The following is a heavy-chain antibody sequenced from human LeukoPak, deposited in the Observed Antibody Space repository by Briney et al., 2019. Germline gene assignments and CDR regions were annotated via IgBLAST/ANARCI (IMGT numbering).Heavy chain of an antibody. CDR1: GGSISSSSYY. V-gene: IGHV4-39*07. Sequence: SETLSLTCTVSGGSISSSSYYWSWIRQPPGKGLEWIGEINHSGSTNYNPSLKSRVTISVDTSKNQFSLKLSSVTAADTAVYYCARVYRLLSYYYYYYMDVWGKGTTVTVSS. CDR3: ARVYRLLSYYYYYYMDV. CDR2: INHSGST. J-gene: IGHJ6*03. D-gene: IGHD2-21*01.